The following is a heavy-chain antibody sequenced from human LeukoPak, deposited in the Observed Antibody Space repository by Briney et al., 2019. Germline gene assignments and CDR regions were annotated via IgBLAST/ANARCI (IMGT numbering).Heavy chain of an antibody. D-gene: IGHD1-14*01. CDR1: GFTFSTYW. V-gene: IGHV3-74*01. CDR2: INGDGSGT. Sequence: PGWSLRLSCAASGFTFSTYWMHWVRQAPGKGLVWVSRINGDGSGTSYADSVKGRFTISRDNAKNTLYLEMNSLRAEDTAVYYCARDRNYAMDVWGQGTTVTVSS. CDR3: ARDRNYAMDV. J-gene: IGHJ6*02.